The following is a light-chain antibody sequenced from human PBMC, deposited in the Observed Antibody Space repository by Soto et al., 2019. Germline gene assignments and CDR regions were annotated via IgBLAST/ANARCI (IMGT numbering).Light chain of an antibody. CDR2: HVS. Sequence: QSVLTQPASVSGAPGQSITISCTGSSSDIGGYNYVSWYQQHPDKAPKLMIYHVSNRPSGISSRFSGSKSGNTASLTISGLQAEDEADYYCSSYTSSTTYAFGTGTKVTVL. CDR1: SSDIGGYNY. J-gene: IGLJ1*01. CDR3: SSYTSSTTYA. V-gene: IGLV2-14*01.